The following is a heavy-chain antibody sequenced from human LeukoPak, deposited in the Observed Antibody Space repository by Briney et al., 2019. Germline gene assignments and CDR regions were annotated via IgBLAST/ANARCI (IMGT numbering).Heavy chain of an antibody. CDR2: ISAYNGNT. Sequence: ASVKVSCKASGYTFTGYYMHWVRQAPGQGLEWMGWISAYNGNTNYAQKLQGRVTMTTDTSTSTAYMELRSLRSDDTAVYYCARVGDYGAFDYWGQGTLVTVSS. J-gene: IGHJ4*02. CDR3: ARVGDYGAFDY. CDR1: GYTFTGYY. D-gene: IGHD4-17*01. V-gene: IGHV1-18*04.